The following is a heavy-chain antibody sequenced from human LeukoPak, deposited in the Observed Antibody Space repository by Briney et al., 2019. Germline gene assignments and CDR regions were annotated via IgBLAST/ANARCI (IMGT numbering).Heavy chain of an antibody. Sequence: SETLSLTCAVYGGSFSGYFWNWLRQPPGKGLEWIGEINHSGITNYNPSLKSRVTISGDTSKNQFSLKVSSVTAADTAVYYCARGYEGYYYYYGMDVWGQGTTVTASS. CDR2: INHSGIT. J-gene: IGHJ6*02. CDR3: ARGYEGYYYYYGMDV. D-gene: IGHD3-22*01. CDR1: GGSFSGYF. V-gene: IGHV4-34*01.